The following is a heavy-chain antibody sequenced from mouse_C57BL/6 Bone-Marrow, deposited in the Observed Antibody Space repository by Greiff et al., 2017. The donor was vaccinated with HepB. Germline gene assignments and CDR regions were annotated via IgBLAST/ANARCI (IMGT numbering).Heavy chain of an antibody. Sequence: VQLQESGAELARPGASVKLSCKASGYTFTSYGISWVKQRTGQGLEWIGEIYPRSGNTYYNEKFKGKATLTADKSSSTAYMELRSLTSEDSAVYFCARNLLLRPGRGYAMDYWGQGTSVTVSS. V-gene: IGHV1-81*01. J-gene: IGHJ4*01. CDR2: IYPRSGNT. CDR1: GYTFTSYG. D-gene: IGHD1-2*01. CDR3: ARNLLLRPGRGYAMDY.